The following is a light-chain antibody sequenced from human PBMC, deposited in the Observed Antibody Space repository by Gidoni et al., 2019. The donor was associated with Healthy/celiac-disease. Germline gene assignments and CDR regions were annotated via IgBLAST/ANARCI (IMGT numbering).Light chain of an antibody. J-gene: IGLJ2*01. CDR1: NIGSKN. Sequence: SYELTQPLSVSVALGQTARLTCGGNNIGSKNVHWYQQKPGQAPVLVIYRDSNRPYGIPERFSGSNSGNTATLTISRAQAGDEADYDCQVWDSSTVVFGGGTKLTVL. CDR3: QVWDSSTVV. V-gene: IGLV3-9*01. CDR2: RDS.